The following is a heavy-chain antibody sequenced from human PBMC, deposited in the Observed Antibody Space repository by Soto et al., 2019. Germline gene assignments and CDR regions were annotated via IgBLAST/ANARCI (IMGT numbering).Heavy chain of an antibody. CDR2: IIPVFGTA. CDR1: GGTFISYA. V-gene: IGHV1-69*01. Sequence: QVQLVQSGAEVKKPGSSVKVSCKASGGTFISYAISWVRQAPGRGLEWMGGIIPVFGTANYTQKFQGRVTIPANDSTRTAYMELSSLRAEDTALYYCARGRVTTYLTAFDSWGQGTLVTVSS. D-gene: IGHD4-17*01. CDR3: ARGRVTTYLTAFDS. J-gene: IGHJ4*02.